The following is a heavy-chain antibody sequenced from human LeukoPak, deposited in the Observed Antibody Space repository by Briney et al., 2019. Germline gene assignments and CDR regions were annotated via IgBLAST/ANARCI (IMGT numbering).Heavy chain of an antibody. J-gene: IGHJ4*02. CDR1: GFIFSSYA. V-gene: IGHV3-23*01. CDR3: AKGRHFDY. CDR2: ISGSGDST. Sequence: PGGSLRLSCADSGFIFSSYAMSWVRQAPEKGLEWVSTISGSGDSTDYADSVEGRFTISRDNSKNTLYLQMSSLRAEDTALYYCAKGRHFDYWGQGTLVSVSS.